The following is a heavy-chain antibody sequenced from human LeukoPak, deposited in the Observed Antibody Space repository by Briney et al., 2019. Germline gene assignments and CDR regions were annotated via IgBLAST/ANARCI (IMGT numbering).Heavy chain of an antibody. D-gene: IGHD2-15*01. J-gene: IGHJ4*02. CDR3: ARALGYCSGGSCSHSTFDY. CDR2: INHSGST. CDR1: GDSISSGSNY. Sequence: SETLSLTCNVSGDSISSGSNYWGWIRQPPGKGLEWIGEINHSGSTNYNPSLKSRVTISVDTSKNQFSLKLRSVTAADTAVYYCARALGYCSGGSCSHSTFDYWGQGTPVTVSS. V-gene: IGHV4-39*07.